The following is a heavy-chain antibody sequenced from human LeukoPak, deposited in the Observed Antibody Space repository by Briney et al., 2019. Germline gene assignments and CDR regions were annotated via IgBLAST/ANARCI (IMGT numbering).Heavy chain of an antibody. J-gene: IGHJ4*02. CDR2: IYYTGAT. CDR1: GGSISSSSYY. CDR3: AKYGNSGWVIDN. Sequence: SETLSLTCTVSGGSISSSSYYWGWIRQPPGKGLEYIGYIYYTGATNYNPSLKSRVTISVDTSKNQFSLKMTSVTAADTAVYFCAKYGNSGWVIDNWGQGTLVTVSS. V-gene: IGHV4-61*05. D-gene: IGHD6-19*01.